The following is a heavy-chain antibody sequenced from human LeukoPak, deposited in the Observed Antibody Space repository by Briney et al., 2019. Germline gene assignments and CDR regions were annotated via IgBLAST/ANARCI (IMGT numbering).Heavy chain of an antibody. CDR3: ARGDRAFDI. D-gene: IGHD3-16*01. CDR2: IYSGGST. J-gene: IGHJ3*02. CDR1: GFPVNRNY. Sequence: PGGSLRLSRAASGFPVNRNYMSGVGPARGKGVVGGSDIYSGGSTYYADSGTGRFTISRHNSKNTLYLQMNSLRAEDTAVYYCARGDRAFDIWGQGTMVTVSS. V-gene: IGHV3-53*04.